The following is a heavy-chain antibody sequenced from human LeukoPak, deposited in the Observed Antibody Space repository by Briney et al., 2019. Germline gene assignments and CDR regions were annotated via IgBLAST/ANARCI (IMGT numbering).Heavy chain of an antibody. Sequence: PSETLSLTCAVYGGSFSGYYWSWIRQPPGKGLEWIGEINHSGSTNYNPSLKSRVTISVDTSKNQFSLKLSSVTAADTAVYYCARRGNYYYGMDVWGQGTTVTVSS. CDR3: ARRGNYYYGMDV. CDR1: GGSFSGYY. V-gene: IGHV4-34*01. CDR2: INHSGST. J-gene: IGHJ6*02.